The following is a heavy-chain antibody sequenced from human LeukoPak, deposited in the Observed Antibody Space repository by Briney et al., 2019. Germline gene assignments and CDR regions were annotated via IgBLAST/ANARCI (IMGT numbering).Heavy chain of an antibody. CDR2: MNPNSGNT. CDR3: ARVEEQLDNFDY. J-gene: IGHJ4*02. Sequence: ASVKVSCKASGYTFTSYDINWVRQATGQGLEWMGWMNPNSGNTSYAQKFQGRVTMTRNTSISTAYMELSSLRSEDTAVYYCARVEEQLDNFDYWGQGTLVTVSS. D-gene: IGHD6-13*01. CDR1: GYTFTSYD. V-gene: IGHV1-8*01.